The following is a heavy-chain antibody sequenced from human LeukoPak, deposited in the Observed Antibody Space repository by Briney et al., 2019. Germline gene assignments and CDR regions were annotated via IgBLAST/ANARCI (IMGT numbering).Heavy chain of an antibody. J-gene: IGHJ5*02. CDR3: AKDKISYGSGSYYSGLGFDP. CDR1: GFTFSSYG. CDR2: IRYDGSNK. D-gene: IGHD3-10*01. Sequence: GGSLRLSCAASGFTFSSYGMHWVRQAPGKGLEWVAFIRYDGSNKYYADSVKGRFTISRDNSKNTMYLQMNSLRAEDTAVYYCAKDKISYGSGSYYSGLGFDPWGQGTLVTVSP. V-gene: IGHV3-30*02.